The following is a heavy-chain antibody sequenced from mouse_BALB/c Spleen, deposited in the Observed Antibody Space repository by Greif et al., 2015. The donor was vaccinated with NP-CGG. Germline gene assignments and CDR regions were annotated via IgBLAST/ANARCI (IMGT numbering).Heavy chain of an antibody. D-gene: IGHD1-3*01. CDR1: GFTFSDYY. Sequence: EVQLVESGGGLVQPGGSLKLSCATSGFTFSDYYMYWVRQTPEKRLEWVAYISNGGGSTYYPDTVKGRFTISRDNAKNTLYLQMSRPKSEDTAMYYCARGRSGFAYWGQGTLVTVSA. J-gene: IGHJ3*01. V-gene: IGHV5-12*02. CDR3: ARGRSGFAY. CDR2: ISNGGGST.